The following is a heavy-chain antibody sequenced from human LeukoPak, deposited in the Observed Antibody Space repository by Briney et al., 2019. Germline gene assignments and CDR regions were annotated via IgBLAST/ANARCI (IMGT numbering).Heavy chain of an antibody. V-gene: IGHV5-51*01. D-gene: IGHD2-2*01. CDR1: GYRFSDYW. CDR2: ILPGDSDT. J-gene: IGHJ4*02. CDR3: ARVDLYCSSTSCYSFDY. Sequence: GESLKISCKASGYRFSDYWVAWVRQVPGKGLEWLGFILPGDSDTRYSPSFRGQVTISADKSIATVYLQWNSLKASDTAMYYCARVDLYCSSTSCYSFDYWGQGTLVTVSS.